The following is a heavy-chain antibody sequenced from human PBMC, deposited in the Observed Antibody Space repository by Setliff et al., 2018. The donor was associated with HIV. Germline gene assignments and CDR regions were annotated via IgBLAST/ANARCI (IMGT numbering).Heavy chain of an antibody. CDR1: GFTVRNAW. J-gene: IGHJ6*03. CDR2: ISGGGAST. D-gene: IGHD3-3*01. Sequence: GGSLRLSCAASGFTVRNAWMSWVRQAPGRGVEWVSGISGGGASTYYADSVKGRFTVSRDNSKSTLYLQMNSPRAEDTATYYCARGTYYGLWTYYYYMDVWGKGTTVTVSS. CDR3: ARGTYYGLWTYYYYMDV. V-gene: IGHV3-23*01.